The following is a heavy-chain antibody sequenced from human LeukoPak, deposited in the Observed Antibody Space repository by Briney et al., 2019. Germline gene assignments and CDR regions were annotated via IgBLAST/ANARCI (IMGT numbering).Heavy chain of an antibody. D-gene: IGHD5-12*01. CDR2: ISSNGGRT. V-gene: IGHV3-64*02. J-gene: IGHJ4*02. CDR3: GRLFSGYDSCDY. CDR1: GFTFSSYA. Sequence: PGGSLRLSCAASGFTFSSYAMHWVRQAPGKGLEYVSAISSNGGRTYYADSVKGRFTISRDNSKNTLYLQMGSLRAEDMAVYYCGRLFSGYDSCDYWGQGTLGPVSS.